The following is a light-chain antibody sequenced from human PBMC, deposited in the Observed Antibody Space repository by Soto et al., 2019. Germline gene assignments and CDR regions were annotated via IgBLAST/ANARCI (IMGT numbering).Light chain of an antibody. CDR1: QSISSS. V-gene: IGKV1-5*01. CDR2: DAS. J-gene: IGKJ2*01. Sequence: IQMTQSPSTVSASVGERVTITCRASQSISSSLAWYQQIPGKAPKVLIYDASSLDSGVPSRFSGSGYETEFTLTVSSLQPGDFATYSCQQYESYPYSFGQGTKLEIK. CDR3: QQYESYPYS.